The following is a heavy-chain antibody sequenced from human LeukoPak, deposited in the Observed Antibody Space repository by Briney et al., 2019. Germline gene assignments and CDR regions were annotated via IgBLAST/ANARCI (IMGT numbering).Heavy chain of an antibody. CDR1: GFTFRSYA. D-gene: IGHD3-10*01. CDR2: ISGSDDST. V-gene: IGHV3-23*01. CDR3: AKETSRGTSGSPPDI. Sequence: PGGSLGLSCASSGFTFRSYAMNWVRQVPGKGLEWVSSISGSDDSTHYADSVKGRFSISRDNSKNTLDLQMNSLRVEDTAVYYCAKETSRGTSGSPPDIWGQGTMVTVSS. J-gene: IGHJ3*02.